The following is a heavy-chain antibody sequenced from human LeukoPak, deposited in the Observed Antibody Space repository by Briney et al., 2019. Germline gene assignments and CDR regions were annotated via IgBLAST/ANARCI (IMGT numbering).Heavy chain of an antibody. CDR3: ARDEGYYNYMDV. CDR2: INVDSGGT. J-gene: IGHJ6*03. Sequence: ASVTVSCTASRYSFTGYYMHWVRLAPGQGLEWMGWINVDSGGTKYAEKVQGGVTMTRDTSISTAYMELSRLRSDDTAVYYCARDEGYYNYMDVWGKGTTVSVSS. V-gene: IGHV1-2*02. CDR1: RYSFTGYY.